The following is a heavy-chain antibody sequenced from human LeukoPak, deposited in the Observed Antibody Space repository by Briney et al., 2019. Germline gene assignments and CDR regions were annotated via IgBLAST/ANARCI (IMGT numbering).Heavy chain of an antibody. CDR1: GFTFSSYA. Sequence: GGSLRLSCAASGFTFSSYAMTWVRQAPGKGLEWVSTISRDGGTTYYPDSVKGRFTISRDNSKNTLYLQMNSLRAEDTAVYYCAKDRPQVYWGQGTLVTVSS. CDR2: ISRDGGTT. CDR3: AKDRPQVY. J-gene: IGHJ4*02. V-gene: IGHV3-23*01.